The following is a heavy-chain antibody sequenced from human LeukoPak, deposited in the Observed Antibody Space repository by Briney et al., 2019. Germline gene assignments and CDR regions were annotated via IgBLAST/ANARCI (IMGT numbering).Heavy chain of an antibody. CDR3: ATNIAAAGTEYYFDY. D-gene: IGHD6-13*01. Sequence: PSETLSLTYTVSGGSISSGDYYWSWIRQPPEKGLEWIGYIYYSGSTYYNPSLKSRVTISVDTSKNQFSLKLSSVTAADTAVYYCATNIAAAGTEYYFDYWGQGTLVTVSS. CDR1: GGSISSGDYY. J-gene: IGHJ4*02. CDR2: IYYSGST. V-gene: IGHV4-30-4*08.